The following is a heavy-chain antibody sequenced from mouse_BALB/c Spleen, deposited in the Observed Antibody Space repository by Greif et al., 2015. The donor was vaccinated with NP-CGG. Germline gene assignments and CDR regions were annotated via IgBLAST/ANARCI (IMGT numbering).Heavy chain of an antibody. V-gene: IGHV2-6*02. CDR3: ARIGRGSSYLMDY. CDR2: IWSDGST. Sequence: VKLVESGPGLVAPSQSLSITCTASGFSLTSYGVHWVRQPPGKGLEWLVVIWSDGSTTYNSALKSRLGISKDNSKSQVFLKMNSLQTDDTAMYYCARIGRGSSYLMDYWGQGTSVTVPS. D-gene: IGHD1-1*01. CDR1: GFSLTSYG. J-gene: IGHJ4*01.